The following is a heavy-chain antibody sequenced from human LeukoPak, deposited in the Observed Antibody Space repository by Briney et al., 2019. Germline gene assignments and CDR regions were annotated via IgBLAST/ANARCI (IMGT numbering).Heavy chain of an antibody. J-gene: IGHJ1*01. Sequence: GASVKVCCKASGYTFTGYYMHWVRQAPGQGLEWMGWINPNSGGTNYAQKFQGRVTMTRDTSISTAYMELSRLRSDDTAVYYCARMSPAGKTGGFQHWGQGTLVAVSS. D-gene: IGHD6-19*01. CDR3: ARMSPAGKTGGFQH. CDR2: INPNSGGT. CDR1: GYTFTGYY. V-gene: IGHV1-2*02.